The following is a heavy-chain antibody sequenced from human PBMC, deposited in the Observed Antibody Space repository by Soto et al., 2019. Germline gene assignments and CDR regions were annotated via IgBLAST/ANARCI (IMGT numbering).Heavy chain of an antibody. D-gene: IGHD1-26*01. CDR2: ISYDGSNK. V-gene: IGHV3-30*18. J-gene: IGHJ6*02. Sequence: PGGSLRLSCAASGFTFSSYGMHWVRPAPGKGLEWVAVISYDGSNKYYADSVKGRFTISRDNSKNTLYLQMNSLRAEDTAVYYCAKEYSGSNPYYYYGMDVWGQGTTVTVSS. CDR1: GFTFSSYG. CDR3: AKEYSGSNPYYYYGMDV.